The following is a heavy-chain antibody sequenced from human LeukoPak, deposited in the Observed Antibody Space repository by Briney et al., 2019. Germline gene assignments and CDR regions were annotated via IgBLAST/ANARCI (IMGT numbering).Heavy chain of an antibody. J-gene: IGHJ5*02. CDR1: GFTFSSYW. CDR2: IKQGGSEK. D-gene: IGHD3-10*01. V-gene: IGHV3-7*03. Sequence: GGSLRLSCAASGFTFSSYWMSWVRQAPGKGLEWVANIKQGGSEKYYVDSVKGRFTISRDNAKNSLYLQMNSLRAEDTAVYYCARVTIMVRGVIITSWFDPWGQGTLVTVSS. CDR3: ARVTIMVRGVIITSWFDP.